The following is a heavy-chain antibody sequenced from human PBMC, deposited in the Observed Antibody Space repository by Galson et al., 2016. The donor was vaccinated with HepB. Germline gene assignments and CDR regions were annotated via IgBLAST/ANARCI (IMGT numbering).Heavy chain of an antibody. CDR2: VWNAGDIH. V-gene: IGHV3-33*01. J-gene: IGHJ1*01. CDR3: AGDRGQGSQLDS. CDR1: GFTFDTYG. Sequence: SLRLSCAVSGFTFDTYGIHWVRQAPGKRLQWVAVVWNAGDIHPYADSVKGRFTISRDKSKNMVFLHMDSLRVDDTALYYCAGDRGQGSQLDSWGQGTLVGVSS. D-gene: IGHD1-1*01.